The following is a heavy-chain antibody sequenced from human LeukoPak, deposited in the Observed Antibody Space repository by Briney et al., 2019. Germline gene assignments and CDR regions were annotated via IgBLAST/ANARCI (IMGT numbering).Heavy chain of an antibody. CDR2: IYSGGST. J-gene: IGHJ4*02. CDR3: VREQRAVTAELGY. D-gene: IGHD2-21*02. V-gene: IGHV3-53*01. CDR1: GFTFSSYS. Sequence: GGSLRLSCAASGFTFSSYSMNWVRQAPGKGLEWVSVIYSGGSTYYADSVKGRFTISRDNSKNTLYLQMNSLRAEDTAVYYCVREQRAVTAELGYWGQGTLVTVSS.